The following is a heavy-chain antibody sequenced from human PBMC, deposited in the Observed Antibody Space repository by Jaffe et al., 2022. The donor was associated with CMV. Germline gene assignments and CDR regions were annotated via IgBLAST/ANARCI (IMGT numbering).Heavy chain of an antibody. Sequence: QVQLQESGPGLVRPSETLSLTCTVSGGSISSYYWSWIRQPPGKGLEWIGYIYYSGSTNYNPSLKSRVTISLDTTKSQFSLKVSSVTAADTAVYYCASCISCQGHAFDTWGQGTMVTVSS. CDR3: ASCISCQGHAFDT. J-gene: IGHJ3*02. CDR2: IYYSGST. V-gene: IGHV4-59*01. CDR1: GGSISSYY. D-gene: IGHD6-13*01.